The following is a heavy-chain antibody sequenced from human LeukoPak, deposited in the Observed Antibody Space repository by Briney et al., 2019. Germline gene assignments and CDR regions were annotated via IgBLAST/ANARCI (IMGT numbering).Heavy chain of an antibody. Sequence: SETLSLTCTVSGGSISSYYWSWIRQPPGKGLEWIGEINHSGSTNYNPSLKSRVTISVDTSKNQFSLKLSSVTAADTAVYYCARRSWEDYWGQGTLVTVSS. J-gene: IGHJ4*02. CDR2: INHSGST. D-gene: IGHD1-26*01. V-gene: IGHV4-34*01. CDR1: GGSISSYY. CDR3: ARRSWEDY.